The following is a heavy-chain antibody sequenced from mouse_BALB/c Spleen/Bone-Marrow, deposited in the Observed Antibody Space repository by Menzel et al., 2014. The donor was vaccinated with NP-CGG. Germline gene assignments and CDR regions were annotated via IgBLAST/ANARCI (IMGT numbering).Heavy chain of an antibody. D-gene: IGHD2-3*01. CDR1: GYSITSGYY. CDR2: ISYDGSN. V-gene: IGHV3-6*02. Sequence: VQLQQSGPGLVKPSQSLSLTCSVTGYSITSGYYWNWIRQFPGNKLEWMGYISYDGSNNYNPSLKNRISITRDTSKNQFFLNLNSVTTEDTATYYCAREGIYDGYWDYAMDYWGQGTSVTVSS. CDR3: AREGIYDGYWDYAMDY. J-gene: IGHJ4*01.